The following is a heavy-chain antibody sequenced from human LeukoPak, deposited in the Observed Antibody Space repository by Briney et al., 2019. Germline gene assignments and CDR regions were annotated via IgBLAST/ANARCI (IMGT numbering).Heavy chain of an antibody. CDR1: GFTFSSYA. CDR3: ARDKSGAARVAFDI. D-gene: IGHD6-6*01. J-gene: IGHJ3*02. V-gene: IGHV3-21*01. Sequence: PGGSLRLSCAASGFTFSSYAMSWVRQAPGKGLEWVSSISSSSSYIYYADSVKGRFTISRDNAKNSLYLQMNSLRAEDTAVYYCARDKSGAARVAFDIWGQGTMVTVSS. CDR2: ISSSSSYI.